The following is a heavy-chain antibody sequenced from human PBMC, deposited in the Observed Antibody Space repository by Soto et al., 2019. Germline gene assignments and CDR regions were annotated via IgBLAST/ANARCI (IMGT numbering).Heavy chain of an antibody. V-gene: IGHV3-23*01. J-gene: IGHJ4*02. CDR2: ISGSGGST. CDR1: GFTFRSDG. CDR3: AKESGGIGGSFDY. D-gene: IGHD2-15*01. Sequence: EVKLLESRGGLVQPGGSLRLSCAASGFTFRSDGMSWVRQAPGKGLEWVSGISGSGGSTYYADSVKGWFTISRDNSKNTLYLQMNSLRAEDTAVYYCAKESGGIGGSFDYWGQGTLVTVSS.